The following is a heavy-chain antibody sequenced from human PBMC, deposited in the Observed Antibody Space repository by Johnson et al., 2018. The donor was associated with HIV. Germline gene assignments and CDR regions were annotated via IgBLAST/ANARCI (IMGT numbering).Heavy chain of an antibody. V-gene: IGHV3-43*01. J-gene: IGHJ3*02. D-gene: IGHD4-17*01. CDR2: ISWDGGST. CDR3: AKDIGYGDRPDAFDI. CDR1: GFTFDDYT. Sequence: VQLVESGGGVVRPGGSLRLSCAASGFTFDDYTMHWVRQAPGKGLEWVSLISWDGGSTYYADSVKGRFTISRDNSKNTLYLQMNSLRAEDTALYYCAKDIGYGDRPDAFDIWGQGTMVTVSS.